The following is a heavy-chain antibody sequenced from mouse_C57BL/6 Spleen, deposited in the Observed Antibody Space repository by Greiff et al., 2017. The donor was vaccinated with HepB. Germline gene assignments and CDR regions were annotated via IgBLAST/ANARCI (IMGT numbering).Heavy chain of an antibody. CDR2: IWTGGGT. CDR3: ARWPIYYDYRGHFDY. V-gene: IGHV2-9-1*01. Sequence: VQLQQSGPGLVAPSQSLSITCTVSGFSLTSYAISWVRQPPGKGLEWLGVIWTGGGTNYNSALKSRLSISKDNSKSQVFLKMNSLQTDDTARYYCARWPIYYDYRGHFDYWGQGTTLTVSS. CDR1: GFSLTSYA. J-gene: IGHJ2*01. D-gene: IGHD2-4*01.